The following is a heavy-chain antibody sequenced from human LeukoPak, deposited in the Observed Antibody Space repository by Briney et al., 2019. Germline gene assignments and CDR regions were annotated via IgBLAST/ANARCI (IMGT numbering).Heavy chain of an antibody. Sequence: GGSLRLSSAVSGLTFSTYAMSWVRQAPGRGLEWVSSISGNGATTYYADSVKGRFTISRDNSKNTAFPQMNGLRAEDTAVYYAVANMYNYMDVWGKGTTVTVSS. CDR3: VANMYNYMDV. CDR1: GLTFSTYA. CDR2: ISGNGATT. D-gene: IGHD2-2*01. J-gene: IGHJ6*03. V-gene: IGHV3-23*01.